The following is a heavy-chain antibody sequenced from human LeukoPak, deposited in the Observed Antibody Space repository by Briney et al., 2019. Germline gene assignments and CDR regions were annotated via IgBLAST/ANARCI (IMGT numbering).Heavy chain of an antibody. J-gene: IGHJ5*02. CDR2: IYYSGST. CDR1: GGSISSGDYY. CDR3: ARERPEWELNFNWFDP. Sequence: PSETLSLTCTVSGGSISSGDYYWSWIRQPPGKGLEWIGYIYYSGSTYYNPSLKSRVTISVDTSKNQFSLKLSSVTAADTAVYYCARERPEWELNFNWFDPWGQGTPVTVSS. V-gene: IGHV4-30-4*08. D-gene: IGHD1-26*01.